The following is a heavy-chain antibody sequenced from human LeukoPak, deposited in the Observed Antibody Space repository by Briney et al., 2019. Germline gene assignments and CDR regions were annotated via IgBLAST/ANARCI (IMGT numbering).Heavy chain of an antibody. CDR1: GFTFSGYT. D-gene: IGHD6-13*01. CDR2: ISSSSSYI. V-gene: IGHV3-21*01. CDR3: AREPTLGIAAAGTGY. Sequence: GGSLRLSCAASGFTFSGYTMNWVRQAPGKGLEWVSSISSSSSYIYYADSVKGRFTISRDNAKNSLNLQMKSLRAEDTAVYYCAREPTLGIAAAGTGYWGQGTLVTVSS. J-gene: IGHJ4*02.